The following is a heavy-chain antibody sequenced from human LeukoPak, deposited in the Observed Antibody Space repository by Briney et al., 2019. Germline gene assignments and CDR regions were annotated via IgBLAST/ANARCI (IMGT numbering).Heavy chain of an antibody. CDR2: INPNTGGT. Sequence: GASVKASCKASRHTFTGYYMHWGRQAPGQGLECMGWINPNTGGTIYAQNFQGRVTMTRDTSFSTAYVELSRLRSDDTAIYNCASLIAAAGTNVYWGQGTLVTVSS. D-gene: IGHD6-13*01. CDR3: ASLIAAAGTNVY. V-gene: IGHV1-2*02. J-gene: IGHJ4*02. CDR1: RHTFTGYY.